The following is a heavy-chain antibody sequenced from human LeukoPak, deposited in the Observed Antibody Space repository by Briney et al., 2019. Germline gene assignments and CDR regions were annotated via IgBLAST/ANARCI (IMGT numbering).Heavy chain of an antibody. CDR3: ARADILTGAFDY. J-gene: IGHJ4*02. D-gene: IGHD3-9*01. CDR1: GYTFTSYA. CDR2: INAGNGNT. Sequence: ALVKVSCKASGYTFTSYAMHWVRQAPGQRLEWMGWINAGNGNTKYSQKFQGRVTITRDTSASTAYMELSSLRSEDTAVYYCARADILTGAFDYWGQGTLVTVSS. V-gene: IGHV1-3*01.